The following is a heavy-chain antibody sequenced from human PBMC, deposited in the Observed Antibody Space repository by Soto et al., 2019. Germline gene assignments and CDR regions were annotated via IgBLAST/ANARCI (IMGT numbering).Heavy chain of an antibody. D-gene: IGHD1-1*01. CDR1: DDCISRYY. CDR3: ARVSGYFDY. CDR2: VYPSGST. Sequence: SETMSHTCTVSDDCISRYYWSWNRQPPGKGLEWIGYVYPSGSTSYNPSLKSRVTISVDTSKNQFSLKLSSVTAADTAVYYWARVSGYFDYWGQGTLVTVSS. J-gene: IGHJ4*02. V-gene: IGHV4-59*12.